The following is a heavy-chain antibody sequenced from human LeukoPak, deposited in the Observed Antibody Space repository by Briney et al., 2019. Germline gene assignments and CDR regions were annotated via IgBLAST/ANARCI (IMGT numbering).Heavy chain of an antibody. CDR2: IKSNNGGI. J-gene: IGHJ4*02. V-gene: IGHV1-2*02. CDR1: GYTLSDHH. Sequence: SVKVSCKASGYTLSDHHIHWLRQAPGQGLEWIGWIKSNNGGIKYAQEFQGRVTMTRDASSSTAYLELNCLRSDDTARYYCARDPLDVWGHLVYWGRGGRVIVAS. D-gene: IGHD3-16*01. CDR3: ARDPLDVWGHLVY.